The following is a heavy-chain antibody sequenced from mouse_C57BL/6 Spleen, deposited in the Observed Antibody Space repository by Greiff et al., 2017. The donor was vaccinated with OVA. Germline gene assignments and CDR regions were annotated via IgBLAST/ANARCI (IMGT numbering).Heavy chain of an antibody. D-gene: IGHD2-1*01. Sequence: VKLQQPGAELVKPGASVKLSCKASGYTFTSYWMHWVKQRPGRGLEWIGRIDPNRGGTKYNEKFKSKATLTVDKPSSTAYMQLSSLTSEDSAVYYCARWIYGNYGYFDVWGTGTTVTVSS. CDR2: IDPNRGGT. CDR3: ARWIYGNYGYFDV. J-gene: IGHJ1*03. CDR1: GYTFTSYW. V-gene: IGHV1-72*01.